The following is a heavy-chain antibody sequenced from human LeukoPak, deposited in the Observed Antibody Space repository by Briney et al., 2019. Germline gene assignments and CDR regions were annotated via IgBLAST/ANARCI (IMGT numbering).Heavy chain of an antibody. V-gene: IGHV3-23*01. CDR3: AREGKSCSSTSCSDY. CDR2: ISGSGGST. J-gene: IGHJ4*02. CDR1: GFTFSSYA. Sequence: HPGGSLRLSCAASGFTFSSYAMSWVRQAPGKGLEWVSAISGSGGSTYYADSVKGRFTISGDNSKNTLYLQMNSLRAEDTAVYYCAREGKSCSSTSCSDYWGQGTLVTVSS. D-gene: IGHD2-2*01.